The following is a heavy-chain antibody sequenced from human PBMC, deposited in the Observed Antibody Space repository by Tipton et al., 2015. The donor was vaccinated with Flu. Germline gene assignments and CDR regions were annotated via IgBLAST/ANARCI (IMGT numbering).Heavy chain of an antibody. D-gene: IGHD3-10*01. CDR1: GGSIRSYY. J-gene: IGHJ6*02. V-gene: IGHV4-4*07. CDR3: AREMYGSGSLGGYCYYGMDV. CDR2: MYTSGST. Sequence: TLSLTCTVSGGSIRSYYWSWIRQPAGKGLEWIGRMYTSGSTNDNPSLKSRVTMSLDTSKNQFSLKLTSVTAADTAVYYCAREMYGSGSLGGYCYYGMDVWGQRTAVTVSS.